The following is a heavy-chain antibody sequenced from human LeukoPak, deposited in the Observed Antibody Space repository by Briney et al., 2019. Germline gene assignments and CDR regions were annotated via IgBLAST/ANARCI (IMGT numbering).Heavy chain of an antibody. CDR1: GDTFTGYY. J-gene: IGHJ6*02. V-gene: IGHV1-2*02. Sequence: ASVKVSCKASGDTFTGYYMHWVRQAPGQRLEWMGCINPNSGVTNYAQKFQGRVTMTKDTYNSTAYMELGRLRSDDTDVYYCACPYYDILTGSFYYGMDVWGQGTTVTVSS. CDR3: ACPYYDILTGSFYYGMDV. D-gene: IGHD3-9*01. CDR2: INPNSGVT.